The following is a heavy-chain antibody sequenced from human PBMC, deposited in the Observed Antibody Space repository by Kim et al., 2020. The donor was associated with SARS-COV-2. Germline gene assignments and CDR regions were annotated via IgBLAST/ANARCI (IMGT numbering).Heavy chain of an antibody. CDR2: T. J-gene: IGHJ4*02. CDR3: AKDHFRSADDY. V-gene: IGHV3-23*01. Sequence: TFYTAAVQGRFTVSRDNTKHTLYQQMDGLRAEDTATYYCAKDHFRSADDYWGQGTLVTVSS. D-gene: IGHD3-3*02.